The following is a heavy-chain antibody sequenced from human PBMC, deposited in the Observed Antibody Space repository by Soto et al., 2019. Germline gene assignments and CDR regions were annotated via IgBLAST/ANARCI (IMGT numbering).Heavy chain of an antibody. J-gene: IGHJ6*02. CDR3: AREGSARRGMDV. V-gene: IGHV1-69*13. Sequence: SVKVSCKASGGTFSSYAISWVRQAPGQGLEWMGGIIPIFGTANYAQKFQGRVTITADESTSTAYMELSSLRSEDTAVYYCAREGSARRGMDVWGQGPTVTVYS. CDR1: GGTFSSYA. CDR2: IIPIFGTA.